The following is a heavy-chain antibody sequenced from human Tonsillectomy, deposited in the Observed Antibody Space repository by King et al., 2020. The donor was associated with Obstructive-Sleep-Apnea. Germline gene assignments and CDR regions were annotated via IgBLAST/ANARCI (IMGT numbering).Heavy chain of an antibody. J-gene: IGHJ6*02. CDR1: GGSISFYY. CDR2: IYYSGST. Sequence: QLQESGPGLVKPSETLSLTCAVSGGSISFYYWSWIRQSPGKGLEWIGYIYYSGSTNYNPSLKSRDTISVDTPKNQFSLNLNSVTAADTAVYYCARESYYYYGLDVWGQGTSVTVSS. CDR3: ARESYYYYGLDV. V-gene: IGHV4-59*01.